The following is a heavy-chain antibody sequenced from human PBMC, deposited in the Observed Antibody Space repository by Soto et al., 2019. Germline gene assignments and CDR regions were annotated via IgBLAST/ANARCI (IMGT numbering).Heavy chain of an antibody. V-gene: IGHV1-18*01. CDR3: ARIEWLFPYYGMDV. D-gene: IGHD3-3*01. CDR2: ISAYNGNT. J-gene: IGHJ6*02. Sequence: GASVKVSCKASGYTFTSYGISWVRQAPGQGLEWMGWISAYNGNTNYAQKLQGRVTMTTDTSTSTAYMELRSLRSDDTAVYYCARIEWLFPYYGMDVWGQGTTVTVSS. CDR1: GYTFTSYG.